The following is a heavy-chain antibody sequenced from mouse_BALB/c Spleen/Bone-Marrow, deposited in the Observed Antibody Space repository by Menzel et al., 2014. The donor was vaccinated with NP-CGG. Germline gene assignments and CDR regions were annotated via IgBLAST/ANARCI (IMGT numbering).Heavy chain of an antibody. V-gene: IGHV1-61*01. CDR3: ARGGPQDSSGTGAMDY. CDR1: GYTFTSYW. D-gene: IGHD3-2*01. CDR2: IDPSDSET. Sequence: VQVVESGAELVRPGASVKLSCKASGYTFTSYWMNWVKQRPGQGLEWIGTIDPSDSETHYNQMFKDKATLTVDKSSSTAYMQLSSLTSEDSAVYYCARGGPQDSSGTGAMDYRGQGTSVTVSS. J-gene: IGHJ4*01.